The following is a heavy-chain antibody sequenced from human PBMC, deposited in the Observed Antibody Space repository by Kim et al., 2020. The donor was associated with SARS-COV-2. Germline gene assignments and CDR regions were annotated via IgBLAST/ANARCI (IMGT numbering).Heavy chain of an antibody. CDR3: ARGRDSDY. CDR1: GFTFSNHG. CDR2: ITNGSTTI. J-gene: IGHJ4*02. Sequence: GGSLRLSCAASGFTFSNHGMNWVRQAPGKGLEWLSYITNGSTTIYYADSVKGRFTISRDNARNSLYLQMNSLTAEDTAMYYCARGRDSDYWGQGTLVTVS. D-gene: IGHD2-21*01. V-gene: IGHV3-48*04.